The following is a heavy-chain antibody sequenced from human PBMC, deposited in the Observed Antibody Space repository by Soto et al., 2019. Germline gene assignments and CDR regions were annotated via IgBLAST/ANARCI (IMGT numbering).Heavy chain of an antibody. Sequence: PGGSLRLSCAASGFTFSSYAMSWVRQAPGKGLEWVSAISGSGGSTYYADSVKGRFTISRDNSKNTLYLQMNSLRAEDTAVYYCAKDSYYDSSGYYCQSGVWFDPWGQGTLVTVSS. CDR1: GFTFSSYA. V-gene: IGHV3-23*01. J-gene: IGHJ5*02. CDR2: ISGSGGST. D-gene: IGHD3-22*01. CDR3: AKDSYYDSSGYYCQSGVWFDP.